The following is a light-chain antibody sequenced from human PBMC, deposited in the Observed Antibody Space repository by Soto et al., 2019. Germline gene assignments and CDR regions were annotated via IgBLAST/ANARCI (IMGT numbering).Light chain of an antibody. CDR2: GAS. V-gene: IGKV3-11*01. Sequence: DIVLTQAPGTLSFSPVERATLSCRASQSVSIDLAWYQQKPGQAPRLLIYGASNRATGIAARFSGGGSGTDFTLTISSPEPEDFAVYYCQQRSQWPWTFGQGTKVDIK. CDR1: QSVSID. J-gene: IGKJ1*01. CDR3: QQRSQWPWT.